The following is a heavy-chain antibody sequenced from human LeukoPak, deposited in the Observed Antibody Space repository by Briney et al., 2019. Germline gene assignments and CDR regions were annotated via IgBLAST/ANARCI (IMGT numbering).Heavy chain of an antibody. Sequence: GGSLRLSCAASGFTFSSYEMNWVRQAPGKGLEWVSYIGASGSIYYTDSVKGRFTISRDNAKNSLYLQMNSLRAEDTAVYYCARDRGLNSYGLDYWGQGTLDTVSS. V-gene: IGHV3-48*03. CDR3: ARDRGLNSYGLDY. J-gene: IGHJ4*02. D-gene: IGHD5-18*01. CDR2: IGASGSI. CDR1: GFTFSSYE.